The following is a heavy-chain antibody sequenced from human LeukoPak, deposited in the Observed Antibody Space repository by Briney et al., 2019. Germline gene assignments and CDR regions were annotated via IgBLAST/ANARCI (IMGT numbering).Heavy chain of an antibody. Sequence: PGGSLRLSCAASGFTFSSYSMNWVRQAPGKGLEWVSSISSSSSSMYYADSVKDRFTISRDNAKNSLYLKMNSLRAEDTAVYSCARVFRGQHYSFDSWGQGTLVTVSS. J-gene: IGHJ4*02. V-gene: IGHV3-21*01. D-gene: IGHD2-2*01. CDR3: ARVFRGQHYSFDS. CDR2: ISSSSSSM. CDR1: GFTFSSYS.